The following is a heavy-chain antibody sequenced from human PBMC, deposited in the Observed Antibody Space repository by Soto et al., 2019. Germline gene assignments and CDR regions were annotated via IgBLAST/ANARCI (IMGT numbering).Heavy chain of an antibody. CDR2: INPNSGAT. D-gene: IGHD2-2*02. CDR1: GYTFTDYY. V-gene: IGHV1-2*02. CDR3: AKDQGGYMVSGMDV. Sequence: ASVKVSCKASGYTFTDYYIYWLRQAPGHGLEWMGWINPNSGATNYAHNFQGRVTMTRDTSIRAVYMELSRLSSDDTAVYYCAKDQGGYMVSGMDVWGQGTTVTVSS. J-gene: IGHJ6*02.